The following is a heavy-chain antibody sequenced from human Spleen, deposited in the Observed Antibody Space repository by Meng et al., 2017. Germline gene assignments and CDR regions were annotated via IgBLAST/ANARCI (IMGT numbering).Heavy chain of an antibody. CDR3: ARGPTTMAHDFDY. J-gene: IGHJ4*02. D-gene: IGHD4-11*01. CDR2: INHSGST. Sequence: QLHHGVVGLLDASGTRSLTSVGSGGSFSDYYWSWIRQPPGKGLEWIGEINHSGSTNYNPSLESRATISVDTSQNNLSLKLSSVTAADSAVYYCARGPTTMAHDFDYWGQGTLVTVSS. CDR1: GGSFSDYY. V-gene: IGHV4-34*01.